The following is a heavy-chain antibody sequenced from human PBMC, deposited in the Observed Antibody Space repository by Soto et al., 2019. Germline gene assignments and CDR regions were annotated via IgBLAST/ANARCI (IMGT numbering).Heavy chain of an antibody. CDR1: GYTFTSYA. Sequence: QVQLVQSGAEEKKPGASVKVSCKASGYTFTSYAMHWVRQAPGQRLEWMGWINAGNGNTKYSQKIQGRVTMTTDTSTSTAYMELRSLRSDDTAVYYCARDSPPVDYWGQGTLVTVSS. J-gene: IGHJ4*02. CDR2: INAGNGNT. CDR3: ARDSPPVDY. V-gene: IGHV1-3*05.